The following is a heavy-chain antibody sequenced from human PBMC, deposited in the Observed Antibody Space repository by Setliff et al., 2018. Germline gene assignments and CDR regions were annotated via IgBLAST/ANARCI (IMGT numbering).Heavy chain of an antibody. Sequence: SETLSLTCAVSGGSISSSNWWSWVRQPPGKGLEWIGEIYHSGSTNYNPSLKSRVTISVDKSKNQFSLKLSSVTAEDTAVYYCVRDRWKVVVNRGDDAFDLWGQGAMVTVSS. CDR2: IYHSGST. D-gene: IGHD2-15*01. J-gene: IGHJ3*01. CDR1: GGSISSSNW. CDR3: VRDRWKVVVNRGDDAFDL. V-gene: IGHV4-4*02.